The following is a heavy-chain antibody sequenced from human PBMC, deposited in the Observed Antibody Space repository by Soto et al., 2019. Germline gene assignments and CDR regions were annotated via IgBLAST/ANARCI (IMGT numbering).Heavy chain of an antibody. J-gene: IGHJ6*02. Sequence: SETLSLTCTVSGDSMSPFYWNWIRQSPGKGMEWIGYIYYSGNTNYNPSLKSRVAISVDTSKNQFYLKLSSVTAADTAVYYCARGVYDYWSGYYAGSGLDVWGQGTTVTV. CDR2: IYYSGNT. CDR3: ARGVYDYWSGYYAGSGLDV. V-gene: IGHV4-59*13. D-gene: IGHD3-3*01. CDR1: GDSMSPFY.